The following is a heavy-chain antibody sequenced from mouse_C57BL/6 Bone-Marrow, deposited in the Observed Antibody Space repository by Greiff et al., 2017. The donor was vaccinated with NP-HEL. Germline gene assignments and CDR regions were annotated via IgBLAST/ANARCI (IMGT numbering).Heavy chain of an antibody. V-gene: IGHV1-22*01. CDR2: INPNNGGT. CDR3: APYYYGSSYENFDV. Sequence: EVQLQQSGPELVKPGASVKMSCKASGYTFTDYNMHWVKQSHGKSLEWIGYINPNNGGTSYNEKFKGKATLTVNKSSSTAYMELRSLTSEDSAVYYCAPYYYGSSYENFDVWGTGTTGTVSS. D-gene: IGHD1-1*01. J-gene: IGHJ1*03. CDR1: GYTFTDYN.